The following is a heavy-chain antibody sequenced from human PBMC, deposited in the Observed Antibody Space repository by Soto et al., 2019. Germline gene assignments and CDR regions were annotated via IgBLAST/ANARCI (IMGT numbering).Heavy chain of an antibody. V-gene: IGHV3-30*03. Sequence: GGSLRLSCAACGFTFSSYGMHWVRQAPGKGLEWVAVISYDGINKYYADSVKGRFTISRDNSKNTLYLQMNSLRAEDTAVYYCARGPPALNYWGQGTLVTVSS. CDR3: ARGPPALNY. CDR1: GFTFSSYG. CDR2: ISYDGINK. J-gene: IGHJ4*02. D-gene: IGHD2-8*01.